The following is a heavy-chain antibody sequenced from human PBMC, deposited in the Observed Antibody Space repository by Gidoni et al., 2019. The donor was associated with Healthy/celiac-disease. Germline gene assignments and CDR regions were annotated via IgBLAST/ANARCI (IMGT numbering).Heavy chain of an antibody. J-gene: IGHJ4*02. CDR2: ISSSSSYT. CDR1: GFTFRDYY. V-gene: IGHV3-11*05. Sequence: QVQLVEPGGDLVKPGESLRLACVAPGFTFRDYYMSWIRQAPAQGLEWVSYISSSSSYTNYADSVKGRFTISRDNSKNSLYLQMNSLRADDTAVYYCARSPHSSQANTGTDYWGQGTLVTVSS. D-gene: IGHD6-13*01. CDR3: ARSPHSSQANTGTDY.